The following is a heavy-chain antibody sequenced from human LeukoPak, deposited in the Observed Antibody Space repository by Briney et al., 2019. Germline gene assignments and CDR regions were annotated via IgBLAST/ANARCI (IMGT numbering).Heavy chain of an antibody. CDR1: GFTFSSYW. V-gene: IGHV3-7*03. CDR3: ARGGGLDV. D-gene: IGHD3-16*01. Sequence: PGGSLRLSCAASGFTFSSYWMSWVRQAPGKGLEWVANIKQDGSEKYYVGSVNGRFTISRDNAKNSLYLQMNSLRAEDTAVYFCARGGGLDVWGQGATVTVSS. J-gene: IGHJ6*02. CDR2: IKQDGSEK.